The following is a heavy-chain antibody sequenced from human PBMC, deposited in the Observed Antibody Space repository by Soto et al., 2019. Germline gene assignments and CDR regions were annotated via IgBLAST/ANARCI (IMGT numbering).Heavy chain of an antibody. J-gene: IGHJ3*02. V-gene: IGHV1-18*01. CDR2: ISAYNGNT. Sequence: GASVKVSCKASGYTFTSYGISWVRQAPGQGLEWMGWISAYNGNTNYAQKLQGRVTMTTDTSTNTAYMELSSLRSDDTAVYYCATDRERRDSFDIWGKGTMVTVSS. D-gene: IGHD1-1*01. CDR3: ATDRERRDSFDI. CDR1: GYTFTSYG.